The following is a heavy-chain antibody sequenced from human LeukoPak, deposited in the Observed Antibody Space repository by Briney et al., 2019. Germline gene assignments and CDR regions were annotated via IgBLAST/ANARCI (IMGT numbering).Heavy chain of an antibody. D-gene: IGHD3-22*01. Sequence: ASVKASCKASGYTFTGYYMHWVRQAPGQGREWMGWINPNSGGTNYAQKFPGRVTMTRDKSISTAYMERSSLRSEDTAVYYLAREDYYDSGSNDYWGQGTLVTVSS. CDR1: GYTFTGYY. V-gene: IGHV1-2*02. CDR3: AREDYYDSGSNDY. CDR2: INPNSGGT. J-gene: IGHJ4*02.